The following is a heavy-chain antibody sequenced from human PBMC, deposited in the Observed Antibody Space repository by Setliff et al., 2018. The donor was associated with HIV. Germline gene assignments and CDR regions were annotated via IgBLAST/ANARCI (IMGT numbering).Heavy chain of an antibody. CDR1: GYTFTSYG. V-gene: IGHV1-18*01. Sequence: SVKVSCKASGYTFTSYGISWVGQAPGQGLEWMGWISAYNGNTNYAQKLQGRVTMTTDTSTSTAYLELRSLSSDDPAVYYCARDPYFWSGYKWFDPWGQGTLVTVSS. D-gene: IGHD3-3*01. CDR3: ARDPYFWSGYKWFDP. J-gene: IGHJ5*02. CDR2: ISAYNGNT.